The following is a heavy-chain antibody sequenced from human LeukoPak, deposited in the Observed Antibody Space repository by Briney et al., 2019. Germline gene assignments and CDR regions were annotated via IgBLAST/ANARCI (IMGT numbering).Heavy chain of an antibody. V-gene: IGHV3-21*01. Sequence: GGSLRLSCAASGFTFSSYSMNWVRQAPGKGLEWVSSISSSSSYIYYADSVKGRFTISRDNAKNSLYLQMNSLRAEDTAVYYRARDRHSGSYYEYDYWGQGTLVTVSS. D-gene: IGHD1-26*01. CDR1: GFTFSSYS. J-gene: IGHJ4*02. CDR2: ISSSSSYI. CDR3: ARDRHSGSYYEYDY.